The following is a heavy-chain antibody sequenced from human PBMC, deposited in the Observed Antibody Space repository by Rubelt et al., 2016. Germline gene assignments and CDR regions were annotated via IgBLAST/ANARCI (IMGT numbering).Heavy chain of an antibody. CDR2: ISGSGGST. Sequence: EVQLLESGGGLVQPGGSLRLSCAASGFTFSSYAMSWVRQAPGKGLEWVSAISGSGGSTYYADSVKGRFTISRDNSKNTRDLEMNSLRAGDTAVYYCAKDCRFLGYYDSSGLCVGAFDIWGQGTMVTVSS. CDR1: GFTFSSYA. V-gene: IGHV3-23*01. D-gene: IGHD3-22*01. J-gene: IGHJ3*02. CDR3: AKDCRFLGYYDSSGLCVGAFDI.